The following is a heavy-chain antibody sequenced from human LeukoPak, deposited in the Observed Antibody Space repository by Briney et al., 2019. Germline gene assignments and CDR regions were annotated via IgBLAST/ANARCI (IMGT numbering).Heavy chain of an antibody. CDR2: IRFDGGNK. J-gene: IGHJ4*02. CDR3: AKGGRGYSYANIDY. D-gene: IGHD5-18*01. CDR1: GFTFSSYG. Sequence: GGSLRLSCAASGFTFSSYGMHWVRQAPGKGLEWVAFIRFDGGNKYYADSVKGRFTISRDNSKNTLYLQMNSPRAEDTAVYYCAKGGRGYSYANIDYWGQGTLVTVSS. V-gene: IGHV3-30*02.